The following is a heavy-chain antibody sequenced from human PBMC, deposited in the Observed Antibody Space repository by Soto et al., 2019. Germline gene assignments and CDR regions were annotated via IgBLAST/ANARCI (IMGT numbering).Heavy chain of an antibody. V-gene: IGHV4-4*02. J-gene: IGHJ3*02. Sequence: QVQLQESGPGLVKPSGTLSLTCAVSGGSISSSNWWSWVRQPPGKGLEWIGEIYHSGSTNYNTSLKSRVTISVDKSKNQFSLKLSSVTAADTAVYYCARDPALAAAGNGDAFDIWGQGTMVTVSS. CDR2: IYHSGST. CDR3: ARDPALAAAGNGDAFDI. CDR1: GGSISSSNW. D-gene: IGHD6-13*01.